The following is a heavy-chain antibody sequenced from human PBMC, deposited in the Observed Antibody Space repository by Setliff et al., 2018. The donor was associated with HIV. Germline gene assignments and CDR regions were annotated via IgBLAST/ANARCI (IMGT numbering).Heavy chain of an antibody. CDR2: IYHTGST. V-gene: IGHV4-4*02. Sequence: SETLSLTCAVSGGSISTINWWNWVRQPPGKGLEWIGEIYHTGSTHYNPSLKSRLTISVDKSKNQFPLKLSSVTVADTAVYYCARESRKYYDSWSSYYRGVDYYYYMDVWGKGTTVTVSS. CDR3: ARESRKYYDSWSSYYRGVDYYYYMDV. D-gene: IGHD3-3*01. J-gene: IGHJ6*03. CDR1: GGSISTINW.